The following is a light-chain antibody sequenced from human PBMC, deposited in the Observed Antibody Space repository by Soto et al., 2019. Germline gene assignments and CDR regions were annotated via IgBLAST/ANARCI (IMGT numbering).Light chain of an antibody. Sequence: DIVMTQSPDSLDVSLGERATINCKSSQSVLYSSNNKNYLAWYQQKPGQPTKLLIYWASTRESGVPDRFSGSGSGTDFTLTTSSLQAEDVAVYYCQKYYSTPQTFGQRTKVEIK. CDR1: QSVLYSSNNKNY. V-gene: IGKV4-1*01. CDR2: WAS. CDR3: QKYYSTPQT. J-gene: IGKJ1*01.